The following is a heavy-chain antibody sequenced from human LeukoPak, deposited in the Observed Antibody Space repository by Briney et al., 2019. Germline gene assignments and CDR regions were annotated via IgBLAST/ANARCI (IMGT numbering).Heavy chain of an antibody. Sequence: GASVKVSCKASGGTFSSYAISWVRQAPGQGLEWMGWINLNSGGTKYEQKFQERVTMTRDTSVSTAYMELSRLTSDDTAVYYCTRETSSRYFDYWGQGTLVTVSS. CDR3: TRETSSRYFDY. CDR2: INLNSGGT. J-gene: IGHJ4*02. V-gene: IGHV1-2*02. CDR1: GGTFSSYA.